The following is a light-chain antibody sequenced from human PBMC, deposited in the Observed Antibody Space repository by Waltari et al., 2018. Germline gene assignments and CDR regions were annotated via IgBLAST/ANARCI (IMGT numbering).Light chain of an antibody. CDR2: EST. Sequence: QSAPTQPASVSGSPGQSITISCTGTSSDVGTYNLVSWYHHHPGKAPKLMIYESTKRPSGVSNRISGSKSGITASLTISGLQAEDEADYYCCSFAGSGPHVVFGGGTKLTVL. J-gene: IGLJ2*01. CDR1: SSDVGTYNL. CDR3: CSFAGSGPHVV. V-gene: IGLV2-23*01.